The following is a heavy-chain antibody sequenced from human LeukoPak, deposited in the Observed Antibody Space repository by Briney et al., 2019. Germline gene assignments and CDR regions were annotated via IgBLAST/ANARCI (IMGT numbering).Heavy chain of an antibody. D-gene: IGHD6-25*01. V-gene: IGHV3-74*01. CDR1: GFTFSNYW. Sequence: GRSLRLSCAASGFTFSNYWMHWVRQAAGKGLVWVSRINSDGSNTSYADSVKGRFTISRDNAKNTLYLQMNSLRAEDTAVYYCARSRNGSFDYWGQGTLVTVSS. CDR3: ARSRNGSFDY. CDR2: INSDGSNT. J-gene: IGHJ4*02.